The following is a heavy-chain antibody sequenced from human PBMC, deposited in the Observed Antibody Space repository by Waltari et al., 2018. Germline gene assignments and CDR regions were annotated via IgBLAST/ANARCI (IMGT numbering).Heavy chain of an antibody. V-gene: IGHV1-2*02. CDR2: NHPNSAGT. J-gene: IGHJ4*02. CDR3: AREELSYNWNDVHSIFDY. D-gene: IGHD1-1*01. Sequence: QVQLVQSGAEVKKPGASVKVSCKASGYTFTGYYMHWVRQAPGQGLEWMGWNHPNSAGTNYAQKFQGSVTMTRDPSISTAYMELSRLRSDDTAVYYCAREELSYNWNDVHSIFDYWGQGTLVTVSS. CDR1: GYTFTGYY.